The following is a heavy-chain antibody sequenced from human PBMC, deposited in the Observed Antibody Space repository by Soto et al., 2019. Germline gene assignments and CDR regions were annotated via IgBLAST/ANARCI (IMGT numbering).Heavy chain of an antibody. D-gene: IGHD3-10*01. J-gene: IGHJ4*02. V-gene: IGHV4-59*01. CDR3: ARFRRNYFGP. CDR1: DGNIVHFY. Sequence: TVADGNIVHFYGRCIMKPPGRGLKWIGNIYHMGTTTYNPSRGSRVTISLDSSKNQFSLNLTSVTEADTAVYYCARFRRNYFGPGGRGTLVTV. CDR2: IYHMGTT.